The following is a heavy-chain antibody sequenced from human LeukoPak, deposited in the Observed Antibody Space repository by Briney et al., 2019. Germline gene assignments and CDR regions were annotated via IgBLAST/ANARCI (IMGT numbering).Heavy chain of an antibody. CDR3: AKTLFGFSYGKIDY. V-gene: IGHV3-23*01. J-gene: IGHJ4*02. Sequence: GGSLRLSCATSHFTFRSHAMNWVRQAPGKALEWVSSISDDGDSTYYADSVKGRFTISRDNSKNTLYLDMNNLRAEDTALYFCAKTLFGFSYGKIDYWGQGTLVTVSS. D-gene: IGHD5-18*01. CDR1: HFTFRSHA. CDR2: ISDDGDST.